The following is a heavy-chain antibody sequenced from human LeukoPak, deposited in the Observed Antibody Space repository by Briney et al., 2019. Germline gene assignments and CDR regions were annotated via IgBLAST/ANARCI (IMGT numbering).Heavy chain of an antibody. CDR3: AGDYYDSSGSDY. D-gene: IGHD3-22*01. J-gene: IGHJ4*02. V-gene: IGHV4-4*07. CDR2: IYTSGST. CDR1: GGSISRYY. Sequence: SETLSLTCTVSGGSISRYYWSWIRQPAGKGLEWIGRIYTSGSTNYNPSLKSRVTMSVDTSKNQFSLKLSSVTAADTAVYYCAGDYYDSSGSDYWGQGTLVTVSS.